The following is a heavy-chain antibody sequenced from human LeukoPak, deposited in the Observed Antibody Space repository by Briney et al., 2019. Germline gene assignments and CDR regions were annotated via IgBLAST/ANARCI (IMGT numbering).Heavy chain of an antibody. CDR3: AKDATGYGSGSYDHNWFDP. D-gene: IGHD3-10*01. CDR2: ISGSGGST. CDR1: GFTFDDYA. V-gene: IGHV3-23*01. Sequence: PGRSLRLSCAASGFTFDDYAMRWVRQAPGKGLEWVSAISGSGGSTYYADSVKGRFTISRDNSKNTLYLQMNSLRAEDTAVYYCAKDATGYGSGSYDHNWFDPWGQGTLVTVSS. J-gene: IGHJ5*02.